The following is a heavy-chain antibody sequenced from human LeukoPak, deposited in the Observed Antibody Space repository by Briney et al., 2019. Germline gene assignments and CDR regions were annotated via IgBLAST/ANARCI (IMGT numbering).Heavy chain of an antibody. CDR2: IIPILGIA. D-gene: IGHD2-15*01. Sequence: WASVKVSCKASGGTFSSYAISWVRQAPGQGLEWMGRIIPILGIANYAQKFQGRVTITADKSTSTAYMELSSLRSEDTAVYYCARVIPNTYCSGGSCYFNYYGMDVWGQGTTVTVSS. J-gene: IGHJ6*02. V-gene: IGHV1-69*04. CDR1: GGTFSSYA. CDR3: ARVIPNTYCSGGSCYFNYYGMDV.